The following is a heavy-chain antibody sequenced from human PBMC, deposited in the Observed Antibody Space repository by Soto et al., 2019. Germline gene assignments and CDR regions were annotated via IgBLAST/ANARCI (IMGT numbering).Heavy chain of an antibody. Sequence: QVQLVESGGGVVQPGRSPRLSCAASGFTFSSYAMHWVRQAPGKGLEWVAVISYDGSNKYYADSVKGRFTISRDNSKNTLYLQMNSLRAEDTAVYYCAREGGYSGSFPYDYWGQGTLVTVSS. CDR3: AREGGYSGSFPYDY. CDR2: ISYDGSNK. CDR1: GFTFSSYA. V-gene: IGHV3-30-3*01. J-gene: IGHJ4*02. D-gene: IGHD1-26*01.